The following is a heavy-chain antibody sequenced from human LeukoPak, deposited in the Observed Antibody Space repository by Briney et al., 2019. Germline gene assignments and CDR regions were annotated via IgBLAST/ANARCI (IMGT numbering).Heavy chain of an antibody. J-gene: IGHJ4*02. CDR2: IWHDGSKK. CDR3: ASQMYSTSWYEIGY. Sequence: GGSLRLSCAASGVTFSSYGMHWVRQAPGKGLEWVAVIWHDGSKKYYADFVKGRFTISRDNSKNTVYLQMDSLRGEDTAVYYCASQMYSTSWYEIGYWGQGTLVSVSS. CDR1: GVTFSSYG. V-gene: IGHV3-33*01. D-gene: IGHD6-13*01.